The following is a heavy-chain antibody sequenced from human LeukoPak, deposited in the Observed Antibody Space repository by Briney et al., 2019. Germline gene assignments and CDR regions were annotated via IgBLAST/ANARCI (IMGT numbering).Heavy chain of an antibody. V-gene: IGHV3-21*01. CDR1: GFTFSSYS. D-gene: IGHD3-10*01. J-gene: IGHJ4*02. Sequence: PGGSLRLSCAASGFTFSSYSMNWVRQAPGKGLEWVSSISSSNSYIYYADSVKGRFTISRDNAKNSLYLQMNSLRAEDTAVYYCARDGPDYYGSGSPERFDYWGQGTLVTVSS. CDR2: ISSSNSYI. CDR3: ARDGPDYYGSGSPERFDY.